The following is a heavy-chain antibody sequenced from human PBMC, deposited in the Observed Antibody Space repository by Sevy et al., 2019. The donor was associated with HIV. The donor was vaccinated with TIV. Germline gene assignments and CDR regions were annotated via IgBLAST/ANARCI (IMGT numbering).Heavy chain of an antibody. D-gene: IGHD2-8*01. V-gene: IGHV3-11*04. CDR1: EFTVSNAW. J-gene: IGHJ5*02. CDR3: TRNGGAFDNGFDP. Sequence: GGSLRLSCAASEFTVSNAWMSWVRQAPGKGLEWVSKISSSGSSIYYADSVKGRFTISRDNAKNSLNLQMNSLRAEDTAVYYCTRNGGAFDNGFDPWGQGTLVTVSS. CDR2: ISSSGSSI.